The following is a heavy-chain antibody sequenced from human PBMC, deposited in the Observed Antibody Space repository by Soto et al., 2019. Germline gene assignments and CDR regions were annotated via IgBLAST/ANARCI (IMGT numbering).Heavy chain of an antibody. CDR1: GFTVSSNY. CDR2: IYSGGST. V-gene: IGHV3-66*01. D-gene: IGHD1-1*01. J-gene: IGHJ3*02. CDR3: ARDTTGTTDGHYAFDI. Sequence: GGSLRLSCAASGFTVSSNYMSWVRQAPGKGLEWVSVIYSGGSTYYADSVKGRFTISRDNSKNTLYLQMNSLRAEDTAVYYCARDTTGTTDGHYAFDIWGQGTMVTVSS.